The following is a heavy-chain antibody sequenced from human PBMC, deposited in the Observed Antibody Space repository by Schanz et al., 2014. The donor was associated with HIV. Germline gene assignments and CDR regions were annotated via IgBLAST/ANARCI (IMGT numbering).Heavy chain of an antibody. D-gene: IGHD2-15*01. J-gene: IGHJ4*02. Sequence: QVQLVESGGGVVQPGRSLRLSCAASGFTFSSYAMHWVRQAPGKGLEWVAVISYDGSNKNYADSVKGRFTISRDNSKNTLFLQMNSLRAEDTAVYYCAKDTFELRNSGVFDWWGQGTLVTVSS. CDR1: GFTFSSYA. CDR2: ISYDGSNK. V-gene: IGHV3-30-3*01. CDR3: AKDTFELRNSGVFDW.